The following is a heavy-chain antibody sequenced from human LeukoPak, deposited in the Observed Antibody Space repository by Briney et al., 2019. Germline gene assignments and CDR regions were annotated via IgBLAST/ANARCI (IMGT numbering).Heavy chain of an antibody. Sequence: GGSLRLSCAASGFTFSSYAMHWVRQAPGKGLEYVSAISTNGGSTYYANSVKGRFTISRDNSKNTLYLQMGSVRAENMAVYYCARWGSTSGYDYWGQGTLVTVSS. CDR1: GFTFSSYA. V-gene: IGHV3-64*01. CDR2: ISTNGGST. D-gene: IGHD2-2*01. J-gene: IGHJ4*02. CDR3: ARWGSTSGYDY.